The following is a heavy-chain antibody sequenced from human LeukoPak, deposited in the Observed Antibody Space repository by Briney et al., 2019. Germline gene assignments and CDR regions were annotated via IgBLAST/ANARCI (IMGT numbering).Heavy chain of an antibody. J-gene: IGHJ5*02. D-gene: IGHD4-11*01. V-gene: IGHV3-66*01. Sequence: GGSLRLSCAASRFSVSNNYMSWVRQAPGKGLEWVSVIYSGGGTYYADSVKGRFTISRDNSQNTLYLQMNSLRAEDTAVYYCARDYSNSNNWFDPWGQGTLVTVSS. CDR3: ARDYSNSNNWFDP. CDR1: RFSVSNNY. CDR2: IYSGGGT.